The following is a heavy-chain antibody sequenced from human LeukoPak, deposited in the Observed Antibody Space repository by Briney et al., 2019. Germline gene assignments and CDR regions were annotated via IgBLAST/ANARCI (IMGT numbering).Heavy chain of an antibody. D-gene: IGHD3-22*01. CDR2: INHSGST. CDR1: GGSISSYY. J-gene: IGHJ4*02. V-gene: IGHV4-34*01. Sequence: SETLSLTCTVSGGSISSYYWSWIRQPPGKGLEWIGEINHSGSTNYNPSLKSRVTISVDTSKNQFSLKLSSVTAADTAVYYCATTPYDSSGYGYYFDYWGQGTLVTVSS. CDR3: ATTPYDSSGYGYYFDY.